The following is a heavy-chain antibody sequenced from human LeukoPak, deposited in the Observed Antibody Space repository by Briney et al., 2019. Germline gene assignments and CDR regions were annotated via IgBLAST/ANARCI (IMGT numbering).Heavy chain of an antibody. CDR2: INAGNGNT. Sequence: ASVKVSCKASGYTFTNFAMHWVRQAPGQRLEWMGWINAGNGNTKYSQKFQGRVTITRDTSASIVYMELSSLRSEDTAVYYCARSIAEVIDPWGQGTLVTVSS. CDR3: ARSIAEVIDP. V-gene: IGHV1-3*01. D-gene: IGHD6-6*01. CDR1: GYTFTNFA. J-gene: IGHJ5*02.